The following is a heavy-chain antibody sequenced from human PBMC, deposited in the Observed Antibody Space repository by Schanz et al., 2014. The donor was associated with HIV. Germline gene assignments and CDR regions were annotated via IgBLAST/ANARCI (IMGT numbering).Heavy chain of an antibody. J-gene: IGHJ5*02. CDR1: GGTFSSYG. CDR2: ISTSNGNT. Sequence: QMRLVQSGAAMKKPGSSVKVSCKASGGTFSSYGISWVRQAPGQGLEWMGWISTSNGNTNYAQKFQGRVTMTTDTSTSTAYMELRSLRSDDTAVYYCAREKTTLNWFDPWGQGTLVTVSS. V-gene: IGHV1-18*01. CDR3: AREKTTLNWFDP. D-gene: IGHD4-4*01.